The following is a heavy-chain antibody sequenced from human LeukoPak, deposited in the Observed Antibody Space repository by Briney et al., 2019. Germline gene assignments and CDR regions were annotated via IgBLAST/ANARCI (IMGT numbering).Heavy chain of an antibody. CDR3: ARVRVSGSYYGAGYYYYYMDV. CDR2: IIPIFGTA. J-gene: IGHJ6*03. CDR1: GGTFSSYA. V-gene: IGHV1-69*05. Sequence: ASVKVSCKASGGTFSSYAISWVRQAPGQGLEWMGGIIPIFGTANYAQKLQGRVTMTTDTSTSTAYMELRSPRSDDTAVYYCARVRVSGSYYGAGYYYYYMDVWGKGTTVTVSS. D-gene: IGHD1-26*01.